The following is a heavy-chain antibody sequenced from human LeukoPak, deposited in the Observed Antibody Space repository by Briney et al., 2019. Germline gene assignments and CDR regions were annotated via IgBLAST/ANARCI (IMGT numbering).Heavy chain of an antibody. CDR1: GSSMNLYS. Sequence: SETLSLTCSVSGSSMNLYSWNWIRQSPGKGLEWIAYMYYSGTTNYNPSLENRAAISLDLSRHQFSLRLNSVTAADTAVYYCARGFSSSHLDWFDPWGQGTLVTVSS. CDR3: ARGFSSSHLDWFDP. D-gene: IGHD6-13*01. V-gene: IGHV4-59*12. J-gene: IGHJ5*02. CDR2: MYYSGTT.